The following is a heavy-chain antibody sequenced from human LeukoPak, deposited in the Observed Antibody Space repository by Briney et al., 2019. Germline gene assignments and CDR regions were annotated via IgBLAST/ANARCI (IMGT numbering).Heavy chain of an antibody. CDR1: GGSISSYY. J-gene: IGHJ3*02. CDR3: ARHVYSASIAAYLDAFDI. D-gene: IGHD6-6*01. Sequence: SETLSLTCTVSGGSISSYYWSWIRQPPGKGLEWIGYIYYSGSTKYNPSPKSRVTISVDTSKNQFSLKLSSVTAADTAVYYCARHVYSASIAAYLDAFDIWGQGTMVTVSS. V-gene: IGHV4-59*08. CDR2: IYYSGST.